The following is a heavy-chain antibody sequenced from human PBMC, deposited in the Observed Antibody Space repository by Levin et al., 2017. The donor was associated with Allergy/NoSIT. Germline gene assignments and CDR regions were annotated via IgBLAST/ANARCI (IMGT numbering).Heavy chain of an antibody. V-gene: IGHV3-11*01. Sequence: GGSLRLSCAASGFTFSDYYMSWVRQAPGKGLEWLAYISSSGSTISYADSVKGRFTISRDNAKNSLFLQMNSLRAEDTAVYYCARVEYYDKTVRVGFDYGGQGALVTVSS. D-gene: IGHD3-22*01. J-gene: IGHJ4*02. CDR3: ARVEYYDKTVRVGFDY. CDR2: ISSSGSTI. CDR1: GFTFSDYY.